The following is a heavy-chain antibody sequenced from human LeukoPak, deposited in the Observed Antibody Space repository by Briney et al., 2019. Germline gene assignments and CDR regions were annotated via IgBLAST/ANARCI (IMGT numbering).Heavy chain of an antibody. CDR2: INPSGGST. J-gene: IGHJ4*02. CDR1: GYTSTNYH. CDR3: ARRSTPGYSNKWCLDF. V-gene: IGHV1-46*01. Sequence: ASVKVSCKASGYTSTNYHMHWVRQAPGQGLEWMGMINPSGGSTSYTQKFQGRVTMTRDTSTSTVYMELSSLRSEDTAVYYCARRSTPGYSNKWCLDFWGQGTLVTVSS. D-gene: IGHD6-13*01.